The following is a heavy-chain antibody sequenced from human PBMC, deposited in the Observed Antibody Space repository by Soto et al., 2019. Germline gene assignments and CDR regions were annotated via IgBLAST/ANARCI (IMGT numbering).Heavy chain of an antibody. CDR3: ARTSYESSGYYFFDY. Sequence: GGSLRLSCAGSGFTRNKHAMHWVRQAPGKGLEWMAVITFDGSNQFHADSVKGRFTLSRDNSKNTMYLQMNSLRTEDTAVYYCARTSYESSGYYFFDYWGQGTLVTVSS. J-gene: IGHJ4*02. D-gene: IGHD3-22*01. V-gene: IGHV3-30-3*01. CDR1: GFTRNKHA. CDR2: ITFDGSNQ.